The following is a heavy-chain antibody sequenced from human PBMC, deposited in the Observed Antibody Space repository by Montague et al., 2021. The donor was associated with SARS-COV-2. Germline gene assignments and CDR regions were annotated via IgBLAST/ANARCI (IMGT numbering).Heavy chain of an antibody. J-gene: IGHJ4*02. D-gene: IGHD1-7*01. CDR1: GGSISSYY. CDR3: ARAQNTGLHANCWNYVEV. Sequence: SETLSLTCEVSGGSISSYYWSWIRQSPGKGLEWIGYVHYTGSTKYNPSLTTRVTLSLDTPKKHCSLKLKSVTAADTAVYYCARAQNTGLHANCWNYVEVWGQGALVTVSS. V-gene: IGHV4-59*01. CDR2: VHYTGST.